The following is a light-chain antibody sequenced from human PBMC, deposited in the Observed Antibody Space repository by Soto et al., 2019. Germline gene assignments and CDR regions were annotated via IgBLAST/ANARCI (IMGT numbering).Light chain of an antibody. CDR2: NAS. J-gene: IGKJ4*01. CDR3: HQRSNWLT. Sequence: EIVLTQSPATLSLSPGERATLSCRASQSVSSYLAWYQQKPGQAPRLLIYNASNRAAGIPARFSGSGSGTDINLTISSLEPEDFAVYYCHQRSNWLTFGGGTKVDIK. CDR1: QSVSSY. V-gene: IGKV3-11*01.